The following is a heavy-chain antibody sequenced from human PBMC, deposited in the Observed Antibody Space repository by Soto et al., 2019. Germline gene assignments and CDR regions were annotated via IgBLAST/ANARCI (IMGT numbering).Heavy chain of an antibody. Sequence: EVQLVESGGGLVKPGGSLRLSCAASGFIFSNAWMTWVRQAPGKGLEWVGRVQSKIDGGTTEYAEPVKGRFTITRDDSKNTLYLQMNSLKTEDTAVYYCTKDIRGNGAWGKGTLVTVSS. CDR2: VQSKIDGGTT. CDR3: TKDIRGNGA. CDR1: GFIFSNAW. J-gene: IGHJ4*02. V-gene: IGHV3-15*01. D-gene: IGHD3-10*01.